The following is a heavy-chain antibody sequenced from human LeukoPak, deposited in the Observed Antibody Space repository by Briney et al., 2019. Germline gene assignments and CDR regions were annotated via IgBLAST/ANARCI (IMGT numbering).Heavy chain of an antibody. D-gene: IGHD3-3*01. J-gene: IGHJ4*02. CDR3: ARDPPTLFLGS. V-gene: IGHV3-48*03. CDR1: GFTFSSYE. CDR2: ISSSGSTI. Sequence: GGSLRLSCAASGFTFSSYEMNWVRQDPGKGLEWVSYISSSGSTIYYADSVKGRFTISRDNAKNSLYLQMNSLRAEDTAVYYCARDPPTLFLGSWGQGTLVTVSS.